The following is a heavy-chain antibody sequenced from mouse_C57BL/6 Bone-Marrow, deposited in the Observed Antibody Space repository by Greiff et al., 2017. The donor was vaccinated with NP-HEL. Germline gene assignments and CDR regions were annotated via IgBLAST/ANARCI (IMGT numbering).Heavy chain of an antibody. CDR3: ARGITTVVAHWYFDV. CDR2: ISNGGGST. V-gene: IGHV5-12*01. D-gene: IGHD1-1*01. J-gene: IGHJ1*03. CDR1: GFTFSDYY. Sequence: EVHLVGSGGGLVQPGGSLKLSCAASGFTFSDYYMYWVRQTPEKRLEWVAYISNGGGSTYYPDTVKGRFTISRDNAKNTLYLQMSRLKSEDTAMYYCARGITTVVAHWYFDVWGTGTTVTVSS.